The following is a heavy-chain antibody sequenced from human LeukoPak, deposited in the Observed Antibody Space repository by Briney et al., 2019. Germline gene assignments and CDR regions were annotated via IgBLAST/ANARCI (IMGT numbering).Heavy chain of an antibody. V-gene: IGHV3-23*01. D-gene: IGHD2-15*01. CDR1: GFSFSSYA. Sequence: GGSLRLSCAASGFSFSSYAMTWVRRAPGKGPEWISSITDSGGNTYSADSVKGRFTISRDNSKNTLYLQMNSLRVEDTAVYYCAQAPERSCNGASCYPLDYWGQGTLVTVSS. CDR3: AQAPERSCNGASCYPLDY. J-gene: IGHJ4*02. CDR2: ITDSGGNT.